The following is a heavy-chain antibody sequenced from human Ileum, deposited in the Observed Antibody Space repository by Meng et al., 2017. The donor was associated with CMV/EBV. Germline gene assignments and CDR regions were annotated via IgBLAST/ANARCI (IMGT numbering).Heavy chain of an antibody. CDR3: ARGTPNFGFDY. CDR1: GDSISSNNW. D-gene: IGHD1-1*01. V-gene: IGHV4-4*02. J-gene: IGHJ4*02. CDR2: IYRDGTT. Sequence: QVQLQESGPRLVKPSGTLSLTCPVSGDSISSNNWWSWVRPSPGEGLEWIGDIYRDGTTNYNPSLKSRVTMSVDKSKNQFSLRLNSLTAADTAVYYCARGTPNFGFDYWGQGTLVTVSS.